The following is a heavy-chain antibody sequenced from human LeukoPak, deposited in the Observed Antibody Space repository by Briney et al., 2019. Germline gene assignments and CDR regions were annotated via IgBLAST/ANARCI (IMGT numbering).Heavy chain of an antibody. D-gene: IGHD3-3*01. Sequence: GESLKISRKSSGYSFNNYWIGWVRQMPGKGLERVGIIFPGDSDSKYSPSFHGQVTLSADMSIGTAFLQWSGLKASDTAMYYCARHGRTGEWSIDTWGQGTLVTVSS. V-gene: IGHV5-51*01. CDR2: IFPGDSDS. J-gene: IGHJ5*02. CDR3: ARHGRTGEWSIDT. CDR1: GYSFNNYW.